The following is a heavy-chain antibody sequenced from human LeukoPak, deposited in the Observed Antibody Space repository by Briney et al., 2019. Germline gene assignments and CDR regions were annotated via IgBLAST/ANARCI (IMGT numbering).Heavy chain of an antibody. V-gene: IGHV3-7*01. CDR2: MNQDGSRK. D-gene: IGHD3-10*01. CDR1: GFTFSSSW. J-gene: IGHJ4*02. Sequence: PGGSLRLSCVASGFTFSSSWMSWVRQGPGKGPEWVANMNQDGSRKYYVDSVKGRFTISRDNAKNSLFLQMNGLRDEDTAVYYCTRDFQGSGTYSTDHWGQGTPVTVSS. CDR3: TRDFQGSGTYSTDH.